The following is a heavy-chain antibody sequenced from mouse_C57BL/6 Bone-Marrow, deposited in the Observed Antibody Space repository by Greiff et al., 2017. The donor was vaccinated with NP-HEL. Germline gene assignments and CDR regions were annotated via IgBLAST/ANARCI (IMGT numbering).Heavy chain of an antibody. CDR1: GFTFSSYG. Sequence: EVKVVESGGDLVKPGGSLKLSCAASGFTFSSYGMSWVRQTPDKRLEWVATISSGGSYTYYPDSVTGRFTISRDNAKNTLYLQMSSLKSEDTAMYYCASPYDYDVAWFAYWGQGTLVTVSA. D-gene: IGHD2-4*01. J-gene: IGHJ3*01. V-gene: IGHV5-6*01. CDR2: ISSGGSYT. CDR3: ASPYDYDVAWFAY.